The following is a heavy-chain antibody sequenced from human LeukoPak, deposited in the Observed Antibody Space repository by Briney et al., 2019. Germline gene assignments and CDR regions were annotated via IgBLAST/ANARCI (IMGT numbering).Heavy chain of an antibody. Sequence: RGASVKVSCKASGYTFTSYGISWVRQAPGQGLEWMGWISAYNGNTNYAQKLQGRVTMTTDTSTSTAYMELRSLRSDDTAVYYCARVRAVSRHRRHYYGMDVWGQGTTVTVSS. CDR2: ISAYNGNT. J-gene: IGHJ6*02. CDR3: ARVRAVSRHRRHYYGMDV. V-gene: IGHV1-18*01. CDR1: GYTFTSYG. D-gene: IGHD2-2*01.